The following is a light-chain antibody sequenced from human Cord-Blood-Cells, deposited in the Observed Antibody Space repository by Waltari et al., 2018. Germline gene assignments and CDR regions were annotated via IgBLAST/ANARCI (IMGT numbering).Light chain of an antibody. V-gene: IGKV3-20*01. CDR3: QQYGSST. J-gene: IGKJ1*01. CDR1: QCYSSSY. Sequence: IVLPPSPGPLTLSPGERATLSRRPSQCYSSSYLAWYQQKPGQAPRLLIYGESSSATGIRDSFSGCGSEIDFTLTIIRLEAEDIAVYYCQQYGSSTFGQGTKVEIK. CDR2: GES.